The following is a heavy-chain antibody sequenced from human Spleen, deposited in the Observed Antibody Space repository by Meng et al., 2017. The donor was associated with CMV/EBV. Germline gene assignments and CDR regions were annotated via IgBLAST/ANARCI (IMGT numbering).Heavy chain of an antibody. D-gene: IGHD2-21*01. V-gene: IGHV4-39*07. CDR1: GDSISGSSFY. CDR3: ARGTGAIS. Sequence: SELLSRTCTVSGDSISGSSFYWGWIRQTPEKGLEWIGSIYYNGNAFYSPSLKSRVTMSVDTSKNQFSLTRKSVTAADTAVYYCARGTGAISWGQGALVTVSS. CDR2: IYYNGNA. J-gene: IGHJ5*02.